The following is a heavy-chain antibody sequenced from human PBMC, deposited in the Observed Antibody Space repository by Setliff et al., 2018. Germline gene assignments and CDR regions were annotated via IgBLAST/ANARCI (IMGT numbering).Heavy chain of an antibody. CDR1: GGSISGSHYS. V-gene: IGHV4-39*02. CDR3: VRESRSTWYRRDF. J-gene: IGHJ4*02. D-gene: IGHD6-13*01. CDR2: XXXXXXX. Sequence: PSETLSLTCSVSGGSISGSHYSWVWMRQPPGKXLXXXXXXXXXXXXXYXPXXXSRVAISVDTSKNYFSLDVNSVTAADTAVYYCVRESRSTWYRRDFWGQGTLVTVSS.